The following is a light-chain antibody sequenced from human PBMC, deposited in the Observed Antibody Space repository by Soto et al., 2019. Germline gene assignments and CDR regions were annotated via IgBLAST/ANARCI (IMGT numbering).Light chain of an antibody. CDR3: QQYNNWPRT. V-gene: IGKV3D-15*01. CDR1: QSVNTN. CDR2: GAS. Sequence: IVMTQSRATLSVSPGERATLSCRASQSVNTNVAWYQQEPGQAPRLLIYGASTRATGIPARFSGSVSGTEFALTISSLQSEDFAVYYCQQYNNWPRTFGQGTKVDIK. J-gene: IGKJ1*01.